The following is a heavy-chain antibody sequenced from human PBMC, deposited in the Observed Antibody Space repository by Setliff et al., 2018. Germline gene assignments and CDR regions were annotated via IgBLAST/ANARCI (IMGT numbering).Heavy chain of an antibody. D-gene: IGHD3-10*01. CDR3: RLWSGETSRDY. V-gene: IGHV3-53*01. CDR2: TCRSGVT. CDR1: VFVVMNNE. J-gene: IGHJ4*02. Sequence: GGSLRLSCAASVFVVMNNEMSWVRQAPGKGLEWISVTCRSGVTNYADSVKGRFSISRDNSKNTLYLQMNSLRADDTAVYYCRLWSGETSRDYWGQGTLVTVSS.